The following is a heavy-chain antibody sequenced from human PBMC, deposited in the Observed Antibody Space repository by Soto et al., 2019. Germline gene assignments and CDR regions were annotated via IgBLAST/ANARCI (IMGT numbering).Heavy chain of an antibody. V-gene: IGHV3-23*01. D-gene: IGHD6-19*01. CDR1: GFTFSSYA. Sequence: GGSLRLSCAASGFTFSSYAMSWVRQAPGKGLEWVSAISGSGGSTYYADSVKGRFTISRDNSKNTLYLQMNSLRAEDTAVYYCAKALYSSGWYERPHTPFDYWGQGTLVTVSS. J-gene: IGHJ4*02. CDR2: ISGSGGST. CDR3: AKALYSSGWYERPHTPFDY.